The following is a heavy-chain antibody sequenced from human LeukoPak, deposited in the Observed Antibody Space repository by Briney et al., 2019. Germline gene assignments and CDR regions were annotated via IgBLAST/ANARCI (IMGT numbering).Heavy chain of an antibody. CDR3: ARGTTGYNWFDP. J-gene: IGHJ5*02. CDR2: IYHSGTT. V-gene: IGHV4-38-2*02. CDR1: GYSISSVYY. D-gene: IGHD4-11*01. Sequence: SETLSLTCSVSGYSISSVYYWGWIRQPPGKGLEWIGSIYHSGTTHYNPSLKSRVTISVDTSKNQFSLKLSSVTAADTAVYYCARGTTGYNWFDPWGQGTLATVSS.